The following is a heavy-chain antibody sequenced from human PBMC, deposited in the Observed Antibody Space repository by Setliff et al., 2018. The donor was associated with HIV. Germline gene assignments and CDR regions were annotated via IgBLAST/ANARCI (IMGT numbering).Heavy chain of an antibody. CDR2: INHSGST. V-gene: IGHV4-34*01. Sequence: SSETLSLTCAVYGGSFSGYFWSWIRQSPGKGLQWIGEINHSGSTTYNPSLKSRVTISVDTSKNQFSLKLSAVTAADTALYYCARSGALATSTWSPFDYWGHGNQVTVSS. D-gene: IGHD6-19*01. CDR3: ARSGALATSTWSPFDY. CDR1: GGSFSGYF. J-gene: IGHJ4*01.